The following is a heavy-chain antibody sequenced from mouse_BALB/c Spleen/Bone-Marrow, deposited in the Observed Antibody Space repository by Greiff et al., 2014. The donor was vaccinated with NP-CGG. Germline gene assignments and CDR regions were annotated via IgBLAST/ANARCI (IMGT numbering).Heavy chain of an antibody. CDR2: ISSAGIHT. CDR3: ARQDRVYYFDY. Sequence: EVKLVESGGGLVKPGGSLKLSCTASGFTFTSYAMSWVRQTPEKRLEWVATISSAGIHTYYVDTVKGRFTISRDNAKNTLFLHMSSLRSEDTAMYYCARQDRVYYFDYWGLGTTLTVSS. J-gene: IGHJ2*01. CDR1: GFTFTSYA. V-gene: IGHV5-9-3*01.